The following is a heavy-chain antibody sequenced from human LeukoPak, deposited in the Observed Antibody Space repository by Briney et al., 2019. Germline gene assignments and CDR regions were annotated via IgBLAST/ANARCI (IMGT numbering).Heavy chain of an antibody. J-gene: IGHJ4*02. CDR3: ASLYSSSSDY. CDR2: IYRDGGT. V-gene: IGHV3-66*01. D-gene: IGHD6-6*01. CDR1: GFTVTSTY. Sequence: GGSLRLSCAASGFTVTSTYMSWVRQAPGKGLEWVSAIYRDGGTNYADSVRGRFTISRDNSKNTLYLQMSSLRAEDTAVYYCASLYSSSSDYWGQGNLVTVSS.